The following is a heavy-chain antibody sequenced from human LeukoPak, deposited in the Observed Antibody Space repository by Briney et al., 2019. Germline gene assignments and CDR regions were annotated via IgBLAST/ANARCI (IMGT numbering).Heavy chain of an antibody. CDR2: IRYDGSNK. D-gene: IGHD5-18*01. V-gene: IGHV3-30*02. CDR3: ARDRLDTAMASTTYYYYYMDV. J-gene: IGHJ6*03. CDR1: GFTFSSDA. Sequence: GGSLRLSCAASGFTFSSDAMSWVRQAPGKGLEWVAFIRYDGSNKYYTDSVKGRFTISRDNSKNTLYLQMNSLRAEDTAVYYCARDRLDTAMASTTYYYYYMDVWGKGTTVTISS.